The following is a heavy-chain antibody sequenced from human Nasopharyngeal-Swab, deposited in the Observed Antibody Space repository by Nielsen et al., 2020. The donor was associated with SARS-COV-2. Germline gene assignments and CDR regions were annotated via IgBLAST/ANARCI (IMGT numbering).Heavy chain of an antibody. CDR3: ASFWSGYYTPDY. Sequence: ESLKISCAASGFTFSSYSMNWVRQAPGKGPEWVSSISSSSSYIYYADSVKGRFIISRDNAKNSLYLQMNSLRAEDTAVYYCASFWSGYYTPDYWGQGTLVTVSS. CDR2: ISSSSSYI. CDR1: GFTFSSYS. D-gene: IGHD3-3*01. V-gene: IGHV3-21*01. J-gene: IGHJ4*02.